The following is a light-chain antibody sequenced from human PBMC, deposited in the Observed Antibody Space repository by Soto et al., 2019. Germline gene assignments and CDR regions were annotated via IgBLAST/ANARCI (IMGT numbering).Light chain of an antibody. CDR2: AAS. CDR3: QQANTFPPT. J-gene: IGKJ3*01. Sequence: IQMTQSPASVSASVGDRVTITCRASQGLNTWLAWYQHKPGQAPKLLIHAASTLQSGVPSRFRGSGFGTDFTLTISSLQPEDFATYYCQQANTFPPTLGPGTKVDIK. V-gene: IGKV1D-12*01. CDR1: QGLNTW.